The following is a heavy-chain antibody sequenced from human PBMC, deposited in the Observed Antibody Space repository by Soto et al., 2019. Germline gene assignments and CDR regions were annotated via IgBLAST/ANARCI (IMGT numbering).Heavy chain of an antibody. CDR2: ISAYNGNT. Sequence: ASVKVSCKASGYTFTSYGISWVRQAPRQGLEWMGWISAYNGNTNYAQKLQGRATMTTDTSTSTAYMELRSLRSDDTAVYYCASGYSYGYHYYYGMDVWGQGTTVTVSS. J-gene: IGHJ6*02. V-gene: IGHV1-18*04. D-gene: IGHD5-18*01. CDR1: GYTFTSYG. CDR3: ASGYSYGYHYYYGMDV.